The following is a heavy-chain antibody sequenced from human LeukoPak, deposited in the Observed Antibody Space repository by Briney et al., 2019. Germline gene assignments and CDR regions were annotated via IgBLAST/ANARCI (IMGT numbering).Heavy chain of an antibody. D-gene: IGHD6-6*01. CDR3: ARGGVREQLAHFDY. J-gene: IGHJ4*02. Sequence: SETLSLTCTVSGGSISSSSYYWGWIRQPPGKGLEWIGSIYYSGSTYYNPSLKSRVTISVDTSKNQFSLKLSSVTAADTAVYYCARGGVREQLAHFDYWGQGTLVTVSS. CDR2: IYYSGST. V-gene: IGHV4-39*01. CDR1: GGSISSSSYY.